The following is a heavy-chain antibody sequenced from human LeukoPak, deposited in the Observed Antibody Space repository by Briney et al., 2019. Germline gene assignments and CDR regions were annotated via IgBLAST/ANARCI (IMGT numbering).Heavy chain of an antibody. V-gene: IGHV3-21*01. Sequence: GGSLRLSCAASGFTFSSYSMNWVRQAPGKGLEWVSSISSSSSYIYYADSVKGRFTISRDSAKNSLYLQMNSLRAEDTAVYYCARDLSDFWSGYSSDAFDIWGQGTMVTVSS. CDR3: ARDLSDFWSGYSSDAFDI. CDR2: ISSSSSYI. CDR1: GFTFSSYS. J-gene: IGHJ3*02. D-gene: IGHD3-3*01.